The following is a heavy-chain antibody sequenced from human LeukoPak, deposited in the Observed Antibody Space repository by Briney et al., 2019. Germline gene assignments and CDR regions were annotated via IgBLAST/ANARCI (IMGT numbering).Heavy chain of an antibody. J-gene: IGHJ6*02. CDR1: GGSISSYY. V-gene: IGHV4-59*12. D-gene: IGHD2-2*01. Sequence: SETLSLTCTVSGGSISSYYWSWIRQPPGKGLEWIGYIYYSGSTNYNPSLKSRVTISVDTSKNQFSLKLSSVTAADTAVYYCARDPALEYCSSTSCYPYYYYGMDVWGQGTTVTVSS. CDR2: IYYSGST. CDR3: ARDPALEYCSSTSCYPYYYYGMDV.